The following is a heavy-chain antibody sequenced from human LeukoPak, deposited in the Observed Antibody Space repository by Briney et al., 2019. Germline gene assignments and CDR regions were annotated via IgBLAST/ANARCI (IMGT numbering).Heavy chain of an antibody. D-gene: IGHD3-10*01. V-gene: IGHV4-59*01. J-gene: IGHJ5*02. CDR1: GGSMNSYY. CDR3: ARGFGDWGLSWFDP. Sequence: PSETLSLTCTVSGGSMNSYYWSWIRQPPGKGLEWIGYIYYSGSAKYNPSLKSRVTISVDTSKNQFSLKLTSVTAADTAVYYCARGFGDWGLSWFDPWGQGTLVTVSS. CDR2: IYYSGSA.